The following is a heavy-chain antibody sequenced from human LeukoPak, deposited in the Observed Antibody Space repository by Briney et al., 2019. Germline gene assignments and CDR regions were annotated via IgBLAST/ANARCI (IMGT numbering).Heavy chain of an antibody. D-gene: IGHD2-2*02. Sequence: SQTLSLTCTVSGGSISSGGYYWSWIRQHPGKGLEWIGYIYYSGSTYYNPSLKSRVTISVGTSKNQFSLKLSSVTAADTAVYYCARGIVVVPAAIGVLNLWFDPWGQGTLVTVSS. CDR1: GGSISSGGYY. CDR3: ARGIVVVPAAIGVLNLWFDP. CDR2: IYYSGST. V-gene: IGHV4-31*03. J-gene: IGHJ5*02.